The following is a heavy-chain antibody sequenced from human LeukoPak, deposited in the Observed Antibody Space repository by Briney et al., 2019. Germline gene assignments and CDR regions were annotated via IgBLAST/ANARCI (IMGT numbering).Heavy chain of an antibody. Sequence: GGSLRLSCAASGFTFSSYAMHWVRQAPGKGLEWVAVISYDGSNKYYADSVKGRFTISRDNSKNTLYLQMNSLRAEDTAVYYCAKDGRGTSCFDYWGQGTLVTVSS. CDR1: GFTFSSYA. CDR3: AKDGRGTSCFDY. J-gene: IGHJ4*02. V-gene: IGHV3-30-3*01. CDR2: ISYDGSNK. D-gene: IGHD2-2*01.